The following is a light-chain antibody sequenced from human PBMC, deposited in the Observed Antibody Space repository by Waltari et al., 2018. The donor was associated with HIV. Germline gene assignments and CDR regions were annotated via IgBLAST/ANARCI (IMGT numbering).Light chain of an antibody. CDR3: TSYTSDATLL. V-gene: IGLV2-14*01. CDR2: QVI. CDR1: SGSFDISSL. Sequence: HSALTQPASVSASPGQSITLSCTGTSGSFDISSLISWYHQPPGKVPKVIIYQVISRASGGSNRVSGSKAGNTASLSISGVQAEDEADYYCTSYTSDATLLFGGGTKVTVL. J-gene: IGLJ3*02.